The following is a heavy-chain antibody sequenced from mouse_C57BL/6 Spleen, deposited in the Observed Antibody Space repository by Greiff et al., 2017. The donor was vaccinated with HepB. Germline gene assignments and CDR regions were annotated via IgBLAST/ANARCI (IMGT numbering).Heavy chain of an antibody. Sequence: EVKLMESGGGLVKPGGSLKLSCAASGFTFSDYGMHWVRQAPEKGLEWVAYISSGSSTIYYADTVKGRFTISRDNAKNTLFLQMTSLRSEDTAMYYCAREGFYGGSYAMDYWGQGTSVTVSS. D-gene: IGHD1-1*02. CDR1: GFTFSDYG. CDR2: ISSGSSTI. V-gene: IGHV5-17*01. CDR3: AREGFYGGSYAMDY. J-gene: IGHJ4*01.